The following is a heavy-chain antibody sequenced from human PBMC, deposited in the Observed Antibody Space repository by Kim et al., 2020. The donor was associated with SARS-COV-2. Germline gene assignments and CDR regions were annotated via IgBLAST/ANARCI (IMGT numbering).Heavy chain of an antibody. CDR1: GFTFSSYG. V-gene: IGHV3-30*18. CDR3: AKDHPRSKVVPAAIMDY. J-gene: IGHJ4*02. D-gene: IGHD2-2*02. CDR2: ISYDGSNK. Sequence: GGSLRLSCAASGFTFSSYGMHWVRQAPGKGLEWVAVISYDGSNKYYADSVKGRFTISRDNSKNTLYLQMNSLRAEDTAVYYCAKDHPRSKVVPAAIMDYWGQGTLVTVSS.